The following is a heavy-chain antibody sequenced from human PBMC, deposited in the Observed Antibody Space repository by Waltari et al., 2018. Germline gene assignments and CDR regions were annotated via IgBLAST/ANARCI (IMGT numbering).Heavy chain of an antibody. D-gene: IGHD1-1*01. V-gene: IGHV4-4*07. Sequence: QVQLQESGPGLVKPSETLSLTCTVSGGSISSYYWSWIRQPAGKGLEWIGRIYTSGSTNYNPFLKSRVTMSVDTSKNQFSLKLSSVTAADTAVYYCARERPTGTGYYYYYYYMDVWGKGTTVTISS. CDR3: ARERPTGTGYYYYYYYMDV. CDR2: IYTSGST. CDR1: GGSISSYY. J-gene: IGHJ6*03.